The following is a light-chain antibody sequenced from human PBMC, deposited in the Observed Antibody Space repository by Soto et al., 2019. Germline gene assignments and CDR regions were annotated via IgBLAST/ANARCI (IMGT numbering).Light chain of an antibody. V-gene: IGLV4-69*01. Sequence: QLVLTQSPSASASLGVSVTLTCTLSSGHSSYAIAWHQQRPEKGPRYLMKVNNDGSHTKGDGIPDRFSGSSSGAERYLTISSLQSEDEADYYCQTWVTGSWVFGGGTKVTVL. CDR2: VNNDGSH. CDR1: SGHSSYA. J-gene: IGLJ3*02. CDR3: QTWVTGSWV.